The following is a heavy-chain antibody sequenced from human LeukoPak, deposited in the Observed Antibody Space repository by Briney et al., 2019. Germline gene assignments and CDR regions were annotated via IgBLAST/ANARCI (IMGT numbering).Heavy chain of an antibody. V-gene: IGHV3-48*04. J-gene: IGHJ5*02. Sequence: GGSLRLSCAASGFTFSSYTMSWVRQAPGKGLEWVSYISTSGSTIYYADSVKGRFTISRDNAKNSLYLQMNSLRAEDTAVYYCARSRTSVNWFDPWGQGTLVTVSS. CDR1: GFTFSSYT. D-gene: IGHD5/OR15-5a*01. CDR2: ISTSGSTI. CDR3: ARSRTSVNWFDP.